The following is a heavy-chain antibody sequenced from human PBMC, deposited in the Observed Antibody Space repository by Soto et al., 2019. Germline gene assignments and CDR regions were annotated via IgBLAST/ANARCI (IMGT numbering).Heavy chain of an antibody. V-gene: IGHV4-61*01. CDR1: GGSVSSGSYY. D-gene: IGHD1-1*01. Sequence: PSETLSLTCTVSGGSVSSGSYYWSWIRQPPGKGLEWIGYIYYSGSTNYNPSLKSRVTISVDTSKNQFSLKLSSVTAADTAVYYCARGSIGKTSDWGQGTLVTVSS. J-gene: IGHJ4*02. CDR2: IYYSGST. CDR3: ARGSIGKTSD.